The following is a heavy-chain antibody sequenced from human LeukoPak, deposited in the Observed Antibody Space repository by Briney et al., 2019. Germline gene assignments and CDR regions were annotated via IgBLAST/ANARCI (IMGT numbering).Heavy chain of an antibody. CDR3: ARDLYSGSYSDY. Sequence: PGGSLRLSCAASGFTFSDYYMSWIRKAPGKGLEWVSYISSSGSTIYYADSVKGRFTISRDNAKNSLYLQMNSLRAEDTAVYYCARDLYSGSYSDYWGQGTLVTVSS. V-gene: IGHV3-11*01. CDR1: GFTFSDYY. CDR2: ISSSGSTI. J-gene: IGHJ4*02. D-gene: IGHD1-26*01.